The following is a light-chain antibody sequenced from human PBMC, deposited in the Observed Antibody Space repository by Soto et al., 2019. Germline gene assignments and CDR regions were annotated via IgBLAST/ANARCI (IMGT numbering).Light chain of an antibody. CDR1: QRISSY. V-gene: IGKV1-39*01. J-gene: IGKJ1*01. CDR2: AAS. Sequence: DIQMTQSPSSLSASVGDRVAITCRASQRISSYLNWYQQKPGKAPRLLIYAASSLQSGVPSRFSGSGSGTDFTLTISGLQSEDFATYYCQQTSSIPRTFGQGTKVDIK. CDR3: QQTSSIPRT.